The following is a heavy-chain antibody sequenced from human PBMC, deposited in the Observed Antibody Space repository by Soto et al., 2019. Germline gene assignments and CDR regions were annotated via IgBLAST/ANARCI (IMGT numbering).Heavy chain of an antibody. Sequence: GGSLRLSCAASGFTFSSYGMHWVRQAPGKGLEWVAVIWYDGSNKYYADSVKGRFTISRDNSKNTLYLQMNSLRAEDTAVYYCAREKIVGDYYYGMDVWGQGTTVTVSS. CDR2: IWYDGSNK. D-gene: IGHD2-15*01. CDR3: AREKIVGDYYYGMDV. J-gene: IGHJ6*02. V-gene: IGHV3-33*01. CDR1: GFTFSSYG.